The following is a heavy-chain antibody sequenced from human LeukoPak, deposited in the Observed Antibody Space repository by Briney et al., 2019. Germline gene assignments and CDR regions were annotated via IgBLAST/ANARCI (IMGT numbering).Heavy chain of an antibody. J-gene: IGHJ6*03. CDR3: AREEKIWFGESRLLVYYYYYMDV. Sequence: GASVKVSCKASGYTFTSYAMNWVRQAPGQGLEWMGWINTNTGNPTYAQGFTGRFVFSLDTSVSTAYLQISSLKAEDTAVYYCAREEKIWFGESRLLVYYYYYMDVWGKGTTVTVSS. V-gene: IGHV7-4-1*02. D-gene: IGHD3-10*01. CDR1: GYTFTSYA. CDR2: INTNTGNP.